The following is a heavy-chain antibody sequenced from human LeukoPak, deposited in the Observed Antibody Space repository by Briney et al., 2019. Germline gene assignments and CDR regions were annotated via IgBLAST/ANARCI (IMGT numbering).Heavy chain of an antibody. Sequence: GGSLRLSCAASGFTFSNYSMNWVRQAPGKGLEWVSSISFSGSYIYYADSLRGRITISRDNTKNSLYLQMNSLRAEDTAIYYCAKDKGVAGHDYWGQGTLVTVSS. V-gene: IGHV3-21*03. D-gene: IGHD3-3*01. CDR3: AKDKGVAGHDY. CDR1: GFTFSNYS. J-gene: IGHJ4*02. CDR2: ISFSGSYI.